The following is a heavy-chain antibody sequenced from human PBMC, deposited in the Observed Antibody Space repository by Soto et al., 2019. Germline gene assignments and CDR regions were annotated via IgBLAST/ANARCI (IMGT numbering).Heavy chain of an antibody. CDR2: IYHSGST. D-gene: IGHD6-19*01. J-gene: IGHJ5*02. CDR1: GGSISSSNW. V-gene: IGHV4-4*02. Sequence: SETLSLTCAVSGGSISSSNWWSWVRQPPGKGLEWIGEIYHSGSTNYNPSLKSRVTISVDTSKNQFSLKLSSVTAADTAVYYCARGRAVAGIWGFDPGGQGTLFTVS. CDR3: ARGRAVAGIWGFDP.